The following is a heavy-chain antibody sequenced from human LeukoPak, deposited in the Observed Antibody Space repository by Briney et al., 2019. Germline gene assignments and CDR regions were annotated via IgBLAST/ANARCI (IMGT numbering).Heavy chain of an antibody. J-gene: IGHJ4*02. V-gene: IGHV4-34*01. CDR3: ARAYGDYAHFDY. CDR1: GGSFSGYY. Sequence: PSETLSLTCAVYGGSFSGYYWSWIRQPPGKGLEWIGEINHSGSTNYNPSLKSRVTISVDTSKNQFSLTLSSVTAADTAVYYCARAYGDYAHFDYWGQGTLVTVSS. D-gene: IGHD4-17*01. CDR2: INHSGST.